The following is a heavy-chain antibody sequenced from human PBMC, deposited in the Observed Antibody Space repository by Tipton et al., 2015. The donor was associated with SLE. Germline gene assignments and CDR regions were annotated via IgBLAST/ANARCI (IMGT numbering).Heavy chain of an antibody. CDR2: IYNHGST. V-gene: IGHV4-4*08. CDR3: ARDNNYYGSGYFMDV. CDR1: GGPLNGHH. J-gene: IGHJ6*03. Sequence: TLSLTCTVSGGPLNGHHWSWVRLPPGKGLQWIGSIYNHGSTNYNASLESRVTLSVDTSKNQVFLWLTSVTAADTAVYYCARDNNYYGSGYFMDVWGKGTTVTVSS. D-gene: IGHD3-10*01.